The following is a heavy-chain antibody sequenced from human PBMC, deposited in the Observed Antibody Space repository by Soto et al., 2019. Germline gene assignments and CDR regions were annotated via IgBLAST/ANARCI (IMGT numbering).Heavy chain of an antibody. D-gene: IGHD3-16*01. CDR3: VRDVVWGVTLIWRVVARGFDI. Sequence: QAQLVQSGAEVRKPGASVKVSCKTSGYTFINYGVTWVRQAPGQGLVWMGWINTNNVQTNVPQNFQGRLTLTSVASARTVYMELMSLRGDDTAVYYCVRDVVWGVTLIWRVVARGFDIWGQGTPVTVSS. CDR1: GYTFINYG. V-gene: IGHV1-18*01. CDR2: INTNNVQT. J-gene: IGHJ3*02.